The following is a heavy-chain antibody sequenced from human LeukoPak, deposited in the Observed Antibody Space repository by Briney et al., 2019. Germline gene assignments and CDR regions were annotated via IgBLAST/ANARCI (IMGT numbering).Heavy chain of an antibody. D-gene: IGHD3-22*01. J-gene: IGHJ3*02. V-gene: IGHV1-2*02. CDR3: ARVGYYDSSGYYPLDAFDI. CDR2: INPNSGGT. CDR1: GYTFTGYY. Sequence: ASVKVSCKASGYTFTGYYMHWVRQAPGQGLEWMAWINPNSGGTNYAQKFQGRVTMTRDTSISTAYMELSRLRSDDTAVYYCARVGYYDSSGYYPLDAFDIWGQGTMVTVSS.